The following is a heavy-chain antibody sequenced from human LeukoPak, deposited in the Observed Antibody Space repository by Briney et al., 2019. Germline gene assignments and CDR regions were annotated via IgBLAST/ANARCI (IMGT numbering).Heavy chain of an antibody. V-gene: IGHV3-21*01. J-gene: IGHJ4*02. Sequence: GGSLRLSCAASGFTFSSYSMNWVRQAPGKGLEWVSSISSSSSYIYYADSVKGRFTISRDNAKNSLCLQMNSLRAEDTAVYYCAVIAAAGSEFDYWGQGTLVTVSS. CDR1: GFTFSSYS. CDR3: AVIAAAGSEFDY. CDR2: ISSSSSYI. D-gene: IGHD6-13*01.